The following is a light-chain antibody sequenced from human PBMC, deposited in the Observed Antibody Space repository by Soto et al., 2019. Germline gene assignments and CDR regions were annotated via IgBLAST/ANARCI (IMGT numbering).Light chain of an antibody. Sequence: QSVLTQPASVSGSPGQSITISCTGTSSDVGGYNYVSWYQQYPGKAPKLMIYEVSNRPSGVSNRFSGSKSGNTASLTISGLQAEDEADYYCSSYTSSSILVVFGGGTQLTVL. V-gene: IGLV2-14*01. CDR1: SSDVGGYNY. CDR3: SSYTSSSILVV. J-gene: IGLJ2*01. CDR2: EVS.